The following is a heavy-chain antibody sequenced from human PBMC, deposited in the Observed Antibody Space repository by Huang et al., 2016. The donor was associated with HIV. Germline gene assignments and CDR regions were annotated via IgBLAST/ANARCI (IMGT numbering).Heavy chain of an antibody. CDR2: FDPGEGET. Sequence: QVQLVESGAELKKPGASVRVSCKVSGYTVSELSLHWVRQAPEKGLEGRGGFDPGEGETIYAQRLQGRVTRTEETSTDTAYMELSSLRPEDTAVYYCATSTPDVGAGVLRSAFDIWGQGTMVTVSS. D-gene: IGHD2-15*01. V-gene: IGHV1-24*01. CDR3: ATSTPDVGAGVLRSAFDI. J-gene: IGHJ3*02. CDR1: GYTVSELS.